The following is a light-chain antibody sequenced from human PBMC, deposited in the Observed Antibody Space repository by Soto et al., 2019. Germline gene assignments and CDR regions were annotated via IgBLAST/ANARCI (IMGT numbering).Light chain of an antibody. CDR1: QSISSW. CDR2: DAS. J-gene: IGKJ2*01. V-gene: IGKV1-5*01. CDR3: QQYNSYSYT. Sequence: DIRMTQSPSTLSAFVGDRVTITCRASQSISSWLVWYQQKPGKAPKLLIYDASSLESGVPSRFSGSGSGTEFTLTISSLQPDDFATYYCQQYNSYSYTFGQGTKVDIK.